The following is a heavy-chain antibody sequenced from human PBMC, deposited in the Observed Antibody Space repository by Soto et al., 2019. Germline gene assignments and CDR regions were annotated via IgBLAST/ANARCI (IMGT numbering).Heavy chain of an antibody. CDR2: ISASGGST. J-gene: IGHJ4*01. Sequence: GGSLRLSCAASGFTFSTYAMSWVRQAPGKGLEWVSAISASGGSTYYADSVKGRFTISRDNSKNTLYLQMNSLRAGDTAVYYCAKDTLARCGGDCYYFDYWGHVTLVTVSS. D-gene: IGHD2-21*02. CDR1: GFTFSTYA. V-gene: IGHV3-23*01. CDR3: AKDTLARCGGDCYYFDY.